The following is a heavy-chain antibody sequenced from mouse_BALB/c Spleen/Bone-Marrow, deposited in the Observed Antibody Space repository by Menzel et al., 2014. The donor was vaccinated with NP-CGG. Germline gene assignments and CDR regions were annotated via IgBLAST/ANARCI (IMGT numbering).Heavy chain of an antibody. CDR2: ILPGSGST. D-gene: IGHD1-1*01. CDR1: GYTFSSYW. J-gene: IGHJ3*01. V-gene: IGHV1-9*01. Sequence: QAPLQKSGAALMKPGASAKISCKATGYTFSSYWIEWVKQRPGHGLEWIGEILPGSGSTNYNDKFKGKATFTADTSSNTAYMQLSSLTSEDSAVYYSARSLLLSSPYGGQGTLVTVAA. CDR3: ARSLLLSSPY.